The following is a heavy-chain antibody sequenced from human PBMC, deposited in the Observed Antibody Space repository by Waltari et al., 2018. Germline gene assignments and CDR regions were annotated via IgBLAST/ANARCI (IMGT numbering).Heavy chain of an antibody. CDR3: ARDYGGSSIYYYYGMDV. V-gene: IGHV3-53*01. D-gene: IGHD2-15*01. Sequence: EVQLVESGGGLIQPGGSLRLSCAASGFTVSSNYMSWVRQAPGKGLEWVSVIYSGGSTYYADSVKGRFTISRDNSKNTLYLQMNSLRAEDTAVYYCARDYGGSSIYYYYGMDVWGQGTTVTVSS. CDR2: IYSGGST. CDR1: GFTVSSNY. J-gene: IGHJ6*02.